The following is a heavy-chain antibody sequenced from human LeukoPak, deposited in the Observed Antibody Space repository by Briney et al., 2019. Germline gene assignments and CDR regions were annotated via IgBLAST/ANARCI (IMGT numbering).Heavy chain of an antibody. Sequence: GGSQRLSCAASGFTVSSKYMSWVRQAPGKGLEWVSVIYSGGSTYYADSVKGRFTISRDNSKNTVYLQMNSLRAEDTAVYYCARESSGWLQLFDYWGQGTLVTVSS. CDR1: GFTVSSKY. D-gene: IGHD5-24*01. CDR3: ARESSGWLQLFDY. V-gene: IGHV3-66*01. CDR2: IYSGGST. J-gene: IGHJ4*02.